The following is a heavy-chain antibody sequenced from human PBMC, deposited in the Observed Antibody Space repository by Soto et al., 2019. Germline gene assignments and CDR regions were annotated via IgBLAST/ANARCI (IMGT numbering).Heavy chain of an antibody. J-gene: IGHJ2*01. CDR1: GFTFSRYG. CDR3: AKRVIYTSRYFDL. V-gene: IGHV3-23*01. CDR2: IRENGVSR. D-gene: IGHD2-2*01. Sequence: EVQLLESGGGVVQSGGSLRLSCAAYGFTFSRYGMSWFRKAPGKGLEWVSTIRENGVSRYYTDSVKARFTTSRDNSKNPVYLQLNSLRAEDTARYYCAKRVIYTSRYFDLGDRGTLVTFST.